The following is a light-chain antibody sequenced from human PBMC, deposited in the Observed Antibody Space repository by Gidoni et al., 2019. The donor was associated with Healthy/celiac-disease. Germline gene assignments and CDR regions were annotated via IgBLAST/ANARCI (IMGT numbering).Light chain of an antibody. CDR2: EVS. CDR3: MQSIQLPLT. Sequence: DIVMTQTPLSLSVTPGQPASISCKSSPTLLHSDGKTYLYWYLQKPGQSPQLLIHEVSNRFSGVPDRFSGSGSGTDFTLKISRVEAEDVGVYYCMQSIQLPLTFGGGTKVEIK. CDR1: PTLLHSDGKTY. J-gene: IGKJ4*01. V-gene: IGKV2D-29*02.